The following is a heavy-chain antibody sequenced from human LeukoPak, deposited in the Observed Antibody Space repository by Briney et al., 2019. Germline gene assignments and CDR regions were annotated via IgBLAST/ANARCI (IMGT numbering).Heavy chain of an antibody. CDR3: AKVYPWEQLDY. CDR1: GFSFSSYE. V-gene: IGHV3-23*01. CDR2: ISGSGGST. J-gene: IGHJ4*02. D-gene: IGHD1-26*01. Sequence: GGSLRLSCAASGFSFSSYEMNWVRQAPGKGLEWVSAISGSGGSTYYADSVKGRFTISRDNSKNTLYLQMNSLRAEDTAVYYCAKVYPWEQLDYWGQGTLVTVSS.